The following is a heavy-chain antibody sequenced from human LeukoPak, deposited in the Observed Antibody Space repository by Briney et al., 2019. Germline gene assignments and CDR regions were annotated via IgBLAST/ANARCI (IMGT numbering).Heavy chain of an antibody. CDR1: GFTFSGYA. J-gene: IGHJ4*02. CDR3: AKSHASIWNVYDY. Sequence: PGGSLRLSCAASGFTFSGYAMSWVRLAPGKGLEWVSAITAGGDGTYYADSVKGQFTISRDNLKNMVFLQMNSLRAEGTAIYYCAKSHASIWNVYDYWGQGTLVTVSS. V-gene: IGHV3-23*01. CDR2: ITAGGDGT. D-gene: IGHD1-1*01.